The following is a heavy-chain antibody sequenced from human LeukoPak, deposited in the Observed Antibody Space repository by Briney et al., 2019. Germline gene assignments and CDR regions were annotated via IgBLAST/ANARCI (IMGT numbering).Heavy chain of an antibody. CDR1: GGSISSSSYY. Sequence: PSETLSLTCTVSGGSISSSSYYWGWIRQPPGKGLEWIGSIYYSGSTYYNPSLKSRVTLSVDTSKNQFSLKLSSVTAADTAVYYCARQHRIAVAGMGFDYWGQGTLVTVSS. D-gene: IGHD6-19*01. CDR3: ARQHRIAVAGMGFDY. V-gene: IGHV4-39*01. CDR2: IYYSGST. J-gene: IGHJ4*02.